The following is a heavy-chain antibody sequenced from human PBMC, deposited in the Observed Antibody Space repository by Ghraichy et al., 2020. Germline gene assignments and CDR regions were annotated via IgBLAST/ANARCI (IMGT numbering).Heavy chain of an antibody. J-gene: IGHJ3*02. CDR3: ARDLTPSVDTSAYYDAFDI. D-gene: IGHD3-22*01. V-gene: IGHV3-7*01. CDR1: RFTFSGFW. CDR2: IKRDGSEK. Sequence: GESLNISCAASRFTFSGFWMTWVRQAPGKGLEWVANIKRDGSEKHYVDSVEGRFTISRDNARNSLFLQMNSLKTEDTAVYYCARDLTPSVDTSAYYDAFDIWGQGTLVTVSS.